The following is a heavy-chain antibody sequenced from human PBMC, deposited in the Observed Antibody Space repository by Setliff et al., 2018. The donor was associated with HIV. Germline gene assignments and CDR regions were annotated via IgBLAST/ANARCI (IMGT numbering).Heavy chain of an antibody. Sequence: SETLPSPALSMVGPSVVTTGAGSASPQGRGWSGLGEINHSGSTNYKPSLKSRVTISVDRSKNQVSLKVSSVTAADTAVYYCARGHGVYSGSYLAVYFDYWGQGTLVTVSS. CDR1: VGPSVVTT. CDR3: ARGHGVYSGSYLAVYFDY. J-gene: IGHJ4*02. CDR2: INHSGST. D-gene: IGHD1-26*01. V-gene: IGHV4-34*01.